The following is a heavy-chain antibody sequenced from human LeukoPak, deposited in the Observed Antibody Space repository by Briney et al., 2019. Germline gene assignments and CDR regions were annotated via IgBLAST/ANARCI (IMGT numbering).Heavy chain of an antibody. V-gene: IGHV1-8*01. D-gene: IGHD3-22*01. J-gene: IGHJ3*02. CDR1: GYTFTSYD. Sequence: GASVKVSCKASGYTFTSYDINWLRQATGQGLEWMGWMNPNSGNTGYAQKFQGRVTITTDTSTSTAYMELRSLRSDDTAVYYCARDDPLQYYYDSSGNYAFDIWGQGTMVTVSS. CDR3: ARDDPLQYYYDSSGNYAFDI. CDR2: MNPNSGNT.